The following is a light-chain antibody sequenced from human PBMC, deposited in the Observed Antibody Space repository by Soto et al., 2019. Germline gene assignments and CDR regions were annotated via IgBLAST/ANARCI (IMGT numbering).Light chain of an antibody. CDR2: RNN. CDR1: SSNIGSNY. V-gene: IGLV1-47*01. CDR3: AAWDDRLSDNYV. J-gene: IGLJ1*01. Sequence: QSVLTQPPSASGTPGQRVTSSCSGSSSNIGSNYVYWYQQLPGTAPKLLIYRNNQRPSGVPDRFSGSKSGTSASLAISGLLSEDEAEYYCAAWDDRLSDNYVFGTGTKLTVL.